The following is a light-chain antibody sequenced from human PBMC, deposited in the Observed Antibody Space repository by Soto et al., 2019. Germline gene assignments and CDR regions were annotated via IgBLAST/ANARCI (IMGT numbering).Light chain of an antibody. CDR2: DVS. CDR1: SSDVGAYNF. J-gene: IGLJ1*01. Sequence: QSVLTQPASVSGSPGLSITLSRTGTSSDVGAYNFVSWYQQHPGKAPKLIIYDVSNRPSGVSNRFSGSKSGNTASLTISGLQAEDEADYYCNSYTTSSTHVFGTGTKVTVL. CDR3: NSYTTSSTHV. V-gene: IGLV2-14*03.